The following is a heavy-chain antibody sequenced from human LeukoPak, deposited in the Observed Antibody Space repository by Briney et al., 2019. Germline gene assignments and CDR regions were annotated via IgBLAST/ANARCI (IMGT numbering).Heavy chain of an antibody. D-gene: IGHD3-22*01. J-gene: IGHJ4*02. CDR3: ARDERYDSSGYPFDY. V-gene: IGHV4-61*02. Sequence: MSSETLSLTCTVSGGSISSGSYYWSWIRQPAGKGLEWIGRIYTSGSTNYNPSLKSRVTIPVDTSKNQFSLKLSSVTAADTAVYYCARDERYDSSGYPFDYWGQGTLVTVSS. CDR2: IYTSGST. CDR1: GGSISSGSYY.